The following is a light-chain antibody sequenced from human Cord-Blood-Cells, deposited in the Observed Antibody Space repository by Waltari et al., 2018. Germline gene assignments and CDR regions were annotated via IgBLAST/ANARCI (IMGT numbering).Light chain of an antibody. Sequence: QSVLTQPPSASGTPGQRATISCSGSSSNSGSNYVYWYQQLPGTAPKLLIYRNNQRPSGVPDRFSGSKSGTSASLAISGLRSEDEADYYCAAWDDSLSGYVFGTGTKVTVL. J-gene: IGLJ1*01. CDR2: RNN. CDR1: SSNSGSNY. CDR3: AAWDDSLSGYV. V-gene: IGLV1-47*01.